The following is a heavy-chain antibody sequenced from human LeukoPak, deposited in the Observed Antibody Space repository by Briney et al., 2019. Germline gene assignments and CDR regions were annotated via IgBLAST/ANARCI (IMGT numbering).Heavy chain of an antibody. J-gene: IGHJ1*01. D-gene: IGHD4-11*01. CDR1: GYTFTSYG. CDR3: ARDIGDYSKGTRGYFQH. V-gene: IGHV1-18*01. Sequence: ASVKVSCKASGYTFTSYGISWVRQAPGQGLEWMGWISAYNGNTNYAQKLQGRVTMTTDTSTSTAYMELRSLRSDDTAVYYCARDIGDYSKGTRGYFQHWGQGTLVTVSS. CDR2: ISAYNGNT.